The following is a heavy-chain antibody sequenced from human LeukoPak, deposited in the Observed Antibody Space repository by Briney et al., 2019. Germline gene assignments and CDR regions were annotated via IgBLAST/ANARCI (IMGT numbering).Heavy chain of an antibody. V-gene: IGHV3-53*01. Sequence: LGGSVRLSCAASGFTVSSNYMSWVRQAPGKGLEWVAVIYSDGSTYYADSVKGRFTISRDNSKNTLYLQMNSLRVEDTAVYYCARGGSGGANDYCGQGTMVTVSS. CDR2: IYSDGST. CDR3: ARGGSGGANDY. CDR1: GFTVSSNY. J-gene: IGHJ4*02. D-gene: IGHD2-8*02.